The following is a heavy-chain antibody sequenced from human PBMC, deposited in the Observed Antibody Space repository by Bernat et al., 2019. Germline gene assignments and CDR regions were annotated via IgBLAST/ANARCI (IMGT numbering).Heavy chain of an antibody. D-gene: IGHD2-2*01. Sequence: QVQLQESGPGLVKPSETLSLTCTVSGGSISRNYWSWIRQPPGKGLECIGYIYYSENTNYNPSLKSRVSMSLDTSMNQFSLKLSSVTAADTAVYYCARLFYCGSGSCYYFDSWGQGTLVTVSS. CDR1: GGSISRNY. V-gene: IGHV4-59*01. CDR2: IYYSENT. CDR3: ARLFYCGSGSCYYFDS. J-gene: IGHJ4*02.